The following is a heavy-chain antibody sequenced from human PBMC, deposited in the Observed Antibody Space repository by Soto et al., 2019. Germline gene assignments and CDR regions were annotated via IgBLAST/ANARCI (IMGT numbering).Heavy chain of an antibody. D-gene: IGHD3-10*01. CDR3: ARAYRITMVRGVMYYFDY. Sequence: QVQLVQSGAEVKKPGASVKVSCKASGYTFTSYDINWVRQATGQGLEWMGWMNPNSGNTGYAQKFQGRVTMTRNTSISTAYMELSSLRSEDTAVYYCARAYRITMVRGVMYYFDYWGKGTLVTVSS. CDR2: MNPNSGNT. J-gene: IGHJ4*02. V-gene: IGHV1-8*01. CDR1: GYTFTSYD.